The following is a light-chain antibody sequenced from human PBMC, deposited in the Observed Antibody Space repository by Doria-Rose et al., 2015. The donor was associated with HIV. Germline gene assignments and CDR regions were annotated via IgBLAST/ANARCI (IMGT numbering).Light chain of an antibody. Sequence: DIQVTQSPSSLSASVGDRVTITCRASQSTGSFLNWYQQKPGKAPKLLIYAASSSQNGVPSRFSGSGSGTDFTPTISSLQPEDFATYFCQQSYSTPLTFGGGTKVEIK. CDR1: QSTGSF. V-gene: IGKV1-39*01. J-gene: IGKJ4*01. CDR2: AAS. CDR3: QQSYSTPLT.